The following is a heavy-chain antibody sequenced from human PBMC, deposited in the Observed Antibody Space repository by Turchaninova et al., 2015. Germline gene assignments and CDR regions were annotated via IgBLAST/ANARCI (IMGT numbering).Heavy chain of an antibody. CDR1: GGSIRNYY. D-gene: IGHD3-10*01. V-gene: IGHV4-59*08. CDR2: IYSTWST. J-gene: IGHJ3*02. CDR3: ARHEFASGGFDI. Sequence: QVQLQESGPGLVKPSETLSLPFTVSGGSIRNYYWGWVRQPPGKGLELVVYIYSTWSTNYNPSVKSRVTISVDTSKNQFSLRLSSVTAADTAAYYCARHEFASGGFDIWGQGTMVTVSS.